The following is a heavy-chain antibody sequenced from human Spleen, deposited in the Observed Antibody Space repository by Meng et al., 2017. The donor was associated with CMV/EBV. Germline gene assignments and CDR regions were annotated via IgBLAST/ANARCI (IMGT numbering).Heavy chain of an antibody. CDR1: SYD. CDR3: ARHGGRLARSSWFYRTQKNWFDP. D-gene: IGHD6-13*01. Sequence: SYDWGWSRQPPGKGLEWIGSIYYSGSTYYNQSLKSRVTISVDTSKNQFSLKLSSVTAADTAVYYCARHGGRLARSSWFYRTQKNWFDPWGQGTLVTAPQ. CDR2: IYYSGST. J-gene: IGHJ5*02. V-gene: IGHV4-39*01.